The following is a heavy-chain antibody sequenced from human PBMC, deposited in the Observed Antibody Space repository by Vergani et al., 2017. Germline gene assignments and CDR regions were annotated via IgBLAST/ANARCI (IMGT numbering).Heavy chain of an antibody. CDR2: IYYSGST. CDR3: ARFTKGRDGYNWDPYFDY. Sequence: QVQLQESGPGLVKPSQTLSLTCTVSGGSISSGGYYWSWIRQHPGKGLEWIGYIYYSGSTYYNPSLKIRVTISVDTSKNQFSLKLNSVTAADTAVYYCARFTKGRDGYNWDPYFDYWGQGTLVTVSS. J-gene: IGHJ4*02. V-gene: IGHV4-31*03. D-gene: IGHD5-24*01. CDR1: GGSISSGGYY.